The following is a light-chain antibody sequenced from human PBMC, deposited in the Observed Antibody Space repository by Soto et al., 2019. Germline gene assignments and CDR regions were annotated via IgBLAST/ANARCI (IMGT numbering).Light chain of an antibody. CDR1: SSDIGGYNY. J-gene: IGLJ2*01. V-gene: IGLV2-14*01. Sequence: QSALTQSASVSGSPGQSITISCTGTSSDIGGYNYVSWYQQHPDKAPKLMIFEVSSWPSGVSNRFSGSKSGNTASLTISGLLPEDEADYYCSSYTTSSTVAFGGGTKLTVL. CDR2: EVS. CDR3: SSYTTSSTVA.